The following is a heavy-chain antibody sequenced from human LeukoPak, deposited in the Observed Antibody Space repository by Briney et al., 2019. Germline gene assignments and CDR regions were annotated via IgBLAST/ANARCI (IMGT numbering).Heavy chain of an antibody. Sequence: SVKVSCKASGYTFTSYAMNWVRQAPGQGLEWMGGIIPIFGTANYAQKFQGRVTITADESTSTAYMELSSLRSEDTAVYYCASSLITMVRGVIIDYWGQGTLVTVSS. CDR3: ASSLITMVRGVIIDY. CDR2: IIPIFGTA. V-gene: IGHV1-69*13. J-gene: IGHJ4*02. CDR1: GYTFTSYA. D-gene: IGHD3-10*01.